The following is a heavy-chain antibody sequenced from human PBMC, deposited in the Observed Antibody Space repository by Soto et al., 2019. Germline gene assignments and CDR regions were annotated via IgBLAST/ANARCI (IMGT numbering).Heavy chain of an antibody. CDR2: ISAYNGNT. CDR1: GYTFTSYG. J-gene: IGHJ3*02. CDR3: ARDQAAPQLVAFDI. D-gene: IGHD6-6*01. V-gene: IGHV1-18*01. Sequence: ASVKVSCKASGYTFTSYGISWVRQAPGQGLEWMGWISAYNGNTNYAQKLQGRVTMTTNTSTSTAYMELRSLRSDDTAVYYCARDQAAPQLVAFDIWGKGKMVTVPS.